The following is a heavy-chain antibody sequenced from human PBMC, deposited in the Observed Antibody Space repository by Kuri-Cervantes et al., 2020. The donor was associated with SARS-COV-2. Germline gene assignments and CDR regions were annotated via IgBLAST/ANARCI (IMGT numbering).Heavy chain of an antibody. Sequence: GESLKISCAASGFTFSDYYMNWVRQAPGKGLEWVSSISSSSTIYYADSVKGRFTISRDNSKNTLYLQMNSLRAEDTAVYYCAREAAAGGVLRGYWGQGTLVTVSS. J-gene: IGHJ4*02. CDR2: ISSSSTI. CDR1: GFTFSDYY. D-gene: IGHD6-13*01. V-gene: IGHV3-69-1*01. CDR3: AREAAAGGVLRGY.